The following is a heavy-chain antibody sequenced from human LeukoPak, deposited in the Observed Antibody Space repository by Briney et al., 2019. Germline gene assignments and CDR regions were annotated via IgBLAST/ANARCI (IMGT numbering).Heavy chain of an antibody. D-gene: IGHD2-15*01. CDR1: GFTFSSYE. Sequence: GGSLRLSCAASGFTFSSYEMNWVRQAPGKGLEWVSYISSSGSTIYYADSVKGRFTISRDNAKNSLYLQMNSLRAEETAVYYCARDTPDSQGAFDIWGQGTMVTVSS. V-gene: IGHV3-48*03. CDR3: ARDTPDSQGAFDI. J-gene: IGHJ3*02. CDR2: ISSSGSTI.